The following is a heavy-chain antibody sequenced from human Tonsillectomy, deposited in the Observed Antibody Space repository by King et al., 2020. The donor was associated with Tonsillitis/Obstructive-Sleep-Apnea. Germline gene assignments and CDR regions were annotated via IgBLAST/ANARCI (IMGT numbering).Heavy chain of an antibody. D-gene: IGHD3-3*01. J-gene: IGHJ4*02. CDR3: ARGLAVTIFGVVVYFDY. V-gene: IGHV4-34*01. Sequence: VQLQQWGAGLLKPSETLSLTCAVYGGSFSGYYWSWIRQPPGKGLEWIGEINHSGSTNYNPSLKSRVTMSVATSKNQFSLKLSSVTAADTAVYYCARGLAVTIFGVVVYFDYWGQGTLVTVSS. CDR1: GGSFSGYY. CDR2: INHSGST.